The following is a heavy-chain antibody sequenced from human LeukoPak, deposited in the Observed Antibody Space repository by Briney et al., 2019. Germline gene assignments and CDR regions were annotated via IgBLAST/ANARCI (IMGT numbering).Heavy chain of an antibody. CDR2: INTDGAIT. J-gene: IGHJ6*04. Sequence: PGGSLRLSRAASGFTFSSYWMHWVRRAPGKGLVWVSRINTDGAITTYADSVKGRFTISRDNAKNSLYLQMNSLRAEDTAVYYCARDHKGSMDVWGKGTTVTISS. CDR1: GFTFSSYW. V-gene: IGHV3-74*01. CDR3: ARDHKGSMDV.